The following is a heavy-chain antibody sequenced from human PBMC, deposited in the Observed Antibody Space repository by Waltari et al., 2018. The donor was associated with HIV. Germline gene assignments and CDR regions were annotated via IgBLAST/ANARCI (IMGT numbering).Heavy chain of an antibody. Sequence: QLQLQESGPGLVKPSETLSLTCTVSGGSISSSSYYWGWIRQPPGKGLEWIGSIYYSGSTYYNPSRKSRVTISVDTSKNQFSLKLSSVTAADTAVYYCARYLSGSYLRGYYFDYWGQGTLVTVSS. CDR1: GGSISSSSYY. V-gene: IGHV4-39*01. D-gene: IGHD1-26*01. CDR2: IYYSGST. J-gene: IGHJ4*02. CDR3: ARYLSGSYLRGYYFDY.